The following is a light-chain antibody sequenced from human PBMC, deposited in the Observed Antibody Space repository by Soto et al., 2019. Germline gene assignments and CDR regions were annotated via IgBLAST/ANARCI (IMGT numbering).Light chain of an antibody. Sequence: AIQMTQSPSSLSAFVGDRVTITCRASQDIKNELGWYQQKPGKAPKLLIYAASSLQSGVPSRFSGSGSGTDFTLTISSLQPEDFASYYCLQDYNYPWMFGQGTKVEIK. CDR2: AAS. J-gene: IGKJ1*01. V-gene: IGKV1-6*01. CDR1: QDIKNE. CDR3: LQDYNYPWM.